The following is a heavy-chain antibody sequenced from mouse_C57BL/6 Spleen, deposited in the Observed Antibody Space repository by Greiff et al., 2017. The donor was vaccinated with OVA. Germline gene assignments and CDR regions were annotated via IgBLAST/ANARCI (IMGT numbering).Heavy chain of an antibody. V-gene: IGHV1-82*01. CDR3: ADYYGSSLAY. CDR2: IYPGDGDT. D-gene: IGHD1-1*01. Sequence: QVQLKESGPELVKPGASVKISCKASGYAFSSSWMNWVKQRPGKGLEWIGRIYPGDGDTNYNGKFKGKATLTADKSSSTAYMQLSSLTSEDSAVYFCADYYGSSLAYWGQGTLVTVSA. J-gene: IGHJ3*01. CDR1: GYAFSSSW.